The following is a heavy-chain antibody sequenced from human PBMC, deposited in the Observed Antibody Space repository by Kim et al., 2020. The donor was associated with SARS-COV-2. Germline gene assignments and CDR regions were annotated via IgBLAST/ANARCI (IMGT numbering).Heavy chain of an antibody. D-gene: IGHD6-13*01. CDR1: GFTFSSYA. Sequence: GGSLRLSCAASGFTFSSYAMSWVRQAPGKGLEWVSAISGSGGSTYYADSVKGRFTISRDNSKNTLYLQMNSLRAEDTAVYYCAKDRGYSSSWYYFDYWGQGTLVTVSS. V-gene: IGHV3-23*01. J-gene: IGHJ4*02. CDR3: AKDRGYSSSWYYFDY. CDR2: ISGSGGST.